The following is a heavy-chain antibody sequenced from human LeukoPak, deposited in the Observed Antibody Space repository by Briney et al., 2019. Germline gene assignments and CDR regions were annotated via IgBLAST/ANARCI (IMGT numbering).Heavy chain of an antibody. Sequence: ASVKVSCKASGGTFSSYAISWVRQAPGQGLEWMGGIIPIFGTANYAQKFQGGVTITADESTSTAYMELSSLRSEDTAVYYCAPRELRANWFDPWGQGTLVTVSS. CDR1: GGTFSSYA. J-gene: IGHJ5*02. V-gene: IGHV1-69*01. D-gene: IGHD1-26*01. CDR3: APRELRANWFDP. CDR2: IIPIFGTA.